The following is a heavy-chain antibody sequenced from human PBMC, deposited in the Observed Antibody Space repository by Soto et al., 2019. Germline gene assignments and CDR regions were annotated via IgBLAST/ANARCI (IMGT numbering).Heavy chain of an antibody. Sequence: SETLSLTCTVSGGSVSSGSYYWSWIRQPPGKGLEWIGYIYYSGSTNYNPSLKSRVTISVDTSKNQFSLKLSSVTAADTAVYYCARELTYSNYAAYGMDVWGQGTTVTVSS. CDR3: ARELTYSNYAAYGMDV. D-gene: IGHD4-4*01. CDR2: IYYSGST. CDR1: GGSVSSGSYY. V-gene: IGHV4-61*01. J-gene: IGHJ6*02.